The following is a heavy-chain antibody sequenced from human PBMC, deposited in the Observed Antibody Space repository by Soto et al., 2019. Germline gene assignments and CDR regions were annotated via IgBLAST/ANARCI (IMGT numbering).Heavy chain of an antibody. J-gene: IGHJ6*02. V-gene: IGHV4-61*01. Sequence: PSETLSLTCTVSGGSVSSGSYYWSWIRQTPGKGLEWIGYIYYSGSTNYNPSLKSRVTISVDTSKNQFSLKLSSVTAADTAVYYCARERTGYSSGWVDYYYGMDVWGQGTTVTVSS. CDR3: ARERTGYSSGWVDYYYGMDV. CDR2: IYYSGST. D-gene: IGHD6-19*01. CDR1: GGSVSSGSYY.